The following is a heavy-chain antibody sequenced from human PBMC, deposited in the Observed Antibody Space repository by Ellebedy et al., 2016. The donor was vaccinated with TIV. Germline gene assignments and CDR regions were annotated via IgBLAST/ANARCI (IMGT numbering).Heavy chain of an antibody. Sequence: AASVKVSCKTSGYTFTDYYIHWVRQAPGQGLEWMAWINPNSGGTNYAQKFQGRVTVTRDTSTSTAFLKLSRLISDDTAVDYCTRDLTNIVAGDYWGQGTLVTVSS. CDR1: GYTFTDYY. CDR3: TRDLTNIVAGDY. V-gene: IGHV1-2*02. J-gene: IGHJ4*02. CDR2: INPNSGGT. D-gene: IGHD5-12*01.